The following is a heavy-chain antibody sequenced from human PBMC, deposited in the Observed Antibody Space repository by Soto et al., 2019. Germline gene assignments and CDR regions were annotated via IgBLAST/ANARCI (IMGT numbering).Heavy chain of an antibody. J-gene: IGHJ6*02. D-gene: IGHD3-3*01. CDR3: ARGSGDFWSGYRYYYYGMDV. Sequence: SETLSLTCAVYGGSFSGYYWSWIRQPPGKGLEWIGEINHSGSTNYNPSLKSRVTIPVDTSKNQFSLKLSSVTAADTAVYYCARGSGDFWSGYRYYYYGMDVWGQGTTVTVSS. CDR1: GGSFSGYY. V-gene: IGHV4-34*01. CDR2: INHSGST.